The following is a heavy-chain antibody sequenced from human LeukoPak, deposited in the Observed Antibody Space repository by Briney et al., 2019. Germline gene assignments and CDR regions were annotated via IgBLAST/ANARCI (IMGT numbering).Heavy chain of an antibody. Sequence: GGSLRLSCAASGFTFFNYAMSWVRQSPGKGLEGVAFLSFDGSDKQYADSVKGRFTISRDNSQNTLYLQMDSLRPEDTALYHCANIRESSGYEAYWGQGTLVTVSS. V-gene: IGHV3-30*18. D-gene: IGHD6-13*01. CDR2: LSFDGSDK. CDR1: GFTFFNYA. J-gene: IGHJ4*02. CDR3: ANIRESSGYEAY.